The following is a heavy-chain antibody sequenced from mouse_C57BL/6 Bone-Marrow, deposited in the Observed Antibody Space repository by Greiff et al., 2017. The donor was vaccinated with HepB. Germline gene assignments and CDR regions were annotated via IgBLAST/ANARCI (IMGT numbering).Heavy chain of an antibody. V-gene: IGHV1-7*01. D-gene: IGHD1-1*01. CDR2: INPSSGYT. J-gene: IGHJ1*03. CDR3: SRWEITTVVATKYFDV. Sequence: VQLQQSGAELAKPGASVKLSCKASGYTFTSYWMHWVKQRPGQGLEWIGYINPSSGYTKYNQKFKDKATLTADKSSSTAYMQLSSLTYEDSAVYYCSRWEITTVVATKYFDVWGTGTTVTVSS. CDR1: GYTFTSYW.